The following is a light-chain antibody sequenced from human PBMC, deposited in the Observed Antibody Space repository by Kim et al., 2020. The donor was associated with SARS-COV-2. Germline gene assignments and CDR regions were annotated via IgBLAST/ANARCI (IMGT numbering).Light chain of an antibody. CDR3: QSRDSGGNVV. Sequence: SSELTQDPAVSVALGQTVRITCHGDSLRSYYATWYQQKPRQAPVLVIYGRNNRPSGIPDRISGSTSGNTASLTISGDQAEDEADFYCQSRDSGGNVVFGGGTKLTVL. J-gene: IGLJ2*01. V-gene: IGLV3-19*01. CDR1: SLRSYY. CDR2: GRN.